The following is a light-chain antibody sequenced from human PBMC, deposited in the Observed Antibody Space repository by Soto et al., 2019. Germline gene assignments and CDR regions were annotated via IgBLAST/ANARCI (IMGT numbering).Light chain of an antibody. CDR1: SSNVGFNA. CDR2: GNS. V-gene: IGLV1-44*01. Sequence: QSVLTQPPSASGAPGQRVTLSCIGGSSNVGFNAVNWYQQLPGAAPKLLIHGNSQRPSGVPDRFSGSKSGTSASLAIIGLRAEDEVHYSCAAWDDSLTRVVFGPGTKSPS. J-gene: IGLJ3*02. CDR3: AAWDDSLTRVV.